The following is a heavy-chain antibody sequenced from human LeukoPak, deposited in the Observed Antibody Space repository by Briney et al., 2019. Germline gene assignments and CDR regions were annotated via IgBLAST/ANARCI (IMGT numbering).Heavy chain of an antibody. D-gene: IGHD5-12*01. CDR1: GYTFTSYG. CDR2: ISAYNGNT. CDR3: AKVRKDSGYDKQPYAFDI. V-gene: IGHV1-18*01. J-gene: IGHJ3*02. Sequence: ASVKVSCKASGYTFTSYGISWVGQAPGQGLEWRGWISAYNGNTNYAQNLQGRFTMTTDTSTITAYMELRSLRSDDTAVYYCAKVRKDSGYDKQPYAFDIWGQGTMVTVSS.